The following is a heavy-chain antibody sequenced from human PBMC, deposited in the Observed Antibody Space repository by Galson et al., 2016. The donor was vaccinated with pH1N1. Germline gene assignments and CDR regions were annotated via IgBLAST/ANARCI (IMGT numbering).Heavy chain of an antibody. D-gene: IGHD1-26*01. CDR3: TKDTDEMVGASSN. CDR1: GFTFSNDA. J-gene: IGHJ1*01. V-gene: IGHV3-23*01. Sequence: SLRLSCAASGFTFSNDAMSWVRQAPGKRLEWVSTVGRSGHNTHYTDSVRGRFTISRDNSRNTLYLQMNSLRAEDTDVYFCTKDTDEMVGASSNWGQGALVTVSS. CDR2: VGRSGHNT.